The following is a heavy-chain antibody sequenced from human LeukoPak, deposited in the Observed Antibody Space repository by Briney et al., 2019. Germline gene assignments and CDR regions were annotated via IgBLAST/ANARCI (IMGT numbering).Heavy chain of an antibody. Sequence: ASVKVSCKVSGYTLTELSMHWVRQAPGKGLERMGGFDPEDGETIYAQKFQGRVTMTEDTSTDTAYMELSSLRSEDTAVYYCATWASSGYFPADFDYWGQGTLVTVSS. D-gene: IGHD3-22*01. V-gene: IGHV1-24*01. CDR2: FDPEDGET. J-gene: IGHJ4*02. CDR1: GYTLTELS. CDR3: ATWASSGYFPADFDY.